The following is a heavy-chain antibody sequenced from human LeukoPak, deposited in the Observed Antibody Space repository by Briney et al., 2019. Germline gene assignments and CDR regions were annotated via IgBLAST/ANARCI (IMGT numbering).Heavy chain of an antibody. CDR1: GFTFSDYG. Sequence: GGSLRLSSAASGFTFSDYGMHWVRQAPGKGLEWVAVISYDGSNKYYADSVKGRFTISRDNSKNTLYLQVNSLRAEDTAVYYCAKDGSTVTTPASWGQGTLVTVSS. J-gene: IGHJ5*02. V-gene: IGHV3-30*18. CDR2: ISYDGSNK. D-gene: IGHD4-17*01. CDR3: AKDGSTVTTPAS.